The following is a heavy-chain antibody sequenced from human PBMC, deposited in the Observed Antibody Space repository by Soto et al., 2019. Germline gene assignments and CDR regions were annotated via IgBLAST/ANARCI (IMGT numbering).Heavy chain of an antibody. CDR2: ISLYSDGT. V-gene: IGHV1-18*01. Sequence: QVQLVQSGGEVKRPGASVKVSCKTSGYTFSNYGITWVRQAPGQPLEWLGWISLYSDGTNYAQKFQCRVSMTTDTATTTAYMELRSPRSDDTAVYYCARVVPGAEAWFGPWGQGTLVTVSS. CDR3: ARVVPGAEAWFGP. CDR1: GYTFSNYG. D-gene: IGHD2-2*01. J-gene: IGHJ5*02.